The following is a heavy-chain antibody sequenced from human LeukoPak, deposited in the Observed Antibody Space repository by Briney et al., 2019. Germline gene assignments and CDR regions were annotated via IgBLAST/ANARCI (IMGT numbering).Heavy chain of an antibody. CDR2: ISVYNGNGNT. CDR1: GYTFSSYG. Sequence: ASVKVSCKASGYTFSSYGISWVRQAPGQGLEWMGWISVYNGNGNTNYVEKLQGRVTMTTDTSTSTAYMELRSLRSDDTAVYFCARDYPSWYLGQGARPERSLFDYWGQGTLVTVSS. J-gene: IGHJ4*02. CDR3: ARDYPSWYLGQGARPERSLFDY. V-gene: IGHV1-18*01. D-gene: IGHD6-13*01.